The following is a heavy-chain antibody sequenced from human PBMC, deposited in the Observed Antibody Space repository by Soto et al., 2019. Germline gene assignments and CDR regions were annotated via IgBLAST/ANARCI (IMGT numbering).Heavy chain of an antibody. J-gene: IGHJ1*01. CDR3: ARMGHYYDSSGYCLQP. V-gene: IGHV4-30-4*01. D-gene: IGHD3-22*01. Sequence: SETLSLTCTVSGVSISSGDYYWSLIRQPPGKGLEWIGYIYYSGSTYYNPSLKSRVTISVDTSKNQFSLKLSSVTAADTAVYYCARMGHYYDSSGYCLQPWGKGTLVT. CDR2: IYYSGST. CDR1: GVSISSGDYY.